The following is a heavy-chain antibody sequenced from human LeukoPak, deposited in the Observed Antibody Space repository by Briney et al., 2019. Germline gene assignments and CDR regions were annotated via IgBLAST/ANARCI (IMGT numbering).Heavy chain of an antibody. CDR1: GGSISSGSYY. D-gene: IGHD4-23*01. CDR3: ARGTLRWYTKNYMDV. Sequence: PSETLSLTCTVSGGSISSGSYYWSWIRQPPGKGLEWIGEINHSGSTNYNPSLKSRVTISVDTSKNQFSLKLSSVTAADTAVYYCARGTLRWYTKNYMDVWGKGTTVTVSS. CDR2: INHSGST. J-gene: IGHJ6*03. V-gene: IGHV4-39*07.